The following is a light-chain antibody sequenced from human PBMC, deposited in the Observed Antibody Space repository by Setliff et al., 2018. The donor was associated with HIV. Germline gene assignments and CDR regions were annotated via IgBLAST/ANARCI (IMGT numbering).Light chain of an antibody. CDR2: EVS. Sequence: QSALTQPASVSGSPGQSITISCTGTSSDIGRYNFVSWYQQHPGEAPKLMISEVSNRPSGVSNRFSGSKSGNTASLTISGLQAEDEAHYYCSAYATSHTCVFGTGTKVTVL. J-gene: IGLJ1*01. V-gene: IGLV2-14*03. CDR1: SSDIGRYNF. CDR3: SAYATSHTCV.